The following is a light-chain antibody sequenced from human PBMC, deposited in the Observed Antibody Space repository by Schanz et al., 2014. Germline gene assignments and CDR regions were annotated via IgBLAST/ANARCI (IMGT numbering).Light chain of an antibody. V-gene: IGLV2-11*01. CDR2: DVN. CDR3: SSHSLTSILV. CDR1: SSDVGNYNY. J-gene: IGLJ2*01. Sequence: QSALTQPRSVSGSPGQSVTISCTGTSSDVGNYNYVSWYQRHPGKAPKLIIYDVNNRPSGVSNRFSGSKSGNTASLTISGLQAEDEADYYCSSHSLTSILVFGGGTKLTVL.